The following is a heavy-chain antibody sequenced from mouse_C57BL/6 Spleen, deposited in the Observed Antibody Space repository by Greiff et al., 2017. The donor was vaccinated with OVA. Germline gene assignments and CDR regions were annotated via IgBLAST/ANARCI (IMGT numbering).Heavy chain of an antibody. CDR3: ARITTVVAEEVDY. D-gene: IGHD1-1*01. Sequence: QVQLQQPGAELVKPGASVKLSCKASGYTFTSYWMHWVKQRPGQGLEWIGMIHPNSGSTNYNEKFKSKATLTVDKSYSTAYMQLSSLTSEDSAVYYCARITTVVAEEVDYWGQGTTLTVSS. V-gene: IGHV1-64*01. CDR2: IHPNSGST. J-gene: IGHJ2*01. CDR1: GYTFTSYW.